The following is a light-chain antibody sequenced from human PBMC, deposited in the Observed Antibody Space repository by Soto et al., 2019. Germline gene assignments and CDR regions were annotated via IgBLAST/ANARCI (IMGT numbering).Light chain of an antibody. CDR2: DTF. V-gene: IGKV1-17*01. Sequence: DIQMTQSPSSLSASVGARVTITCRASQGIRYNLGWYEQRPGKAPERLIYDTFTLASGVPSRFSGSGSGTEFTLTSASLQPEDVATYYCLQDQAYPWTFGQGTKVELK. CDR1: QGIRYN. J-gene: IGKJ1*01. CDR3: LQDQAYPWT.